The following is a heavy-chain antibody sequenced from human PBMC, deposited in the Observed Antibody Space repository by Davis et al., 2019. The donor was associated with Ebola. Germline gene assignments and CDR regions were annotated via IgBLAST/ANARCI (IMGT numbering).Heavy chain of an antibody. CDR1: GGTFSSYA. V-gene: IGHV1-69*13. Sequence: SVKVSCKASGGTFSSYAISWVRQAPGQGLEWMGGIIPIFGTANYAQKFQGRVTITADESTSTAYMELSSLRSEDTAVYYCARDPSYDSSGYYGGLPADYWGQGTLVTVSS. CDR3: ARDPSYDSSGYYGGLPADY. CDR2: IIPIFGTA. D-gene: IGHD3-22*01. J-gene: IGHJ4*02.